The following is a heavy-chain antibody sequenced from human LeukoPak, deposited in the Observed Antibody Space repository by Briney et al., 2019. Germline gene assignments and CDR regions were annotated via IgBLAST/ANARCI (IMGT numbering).Heavy chain of an antibody. CDR1: GFTFSTYW. CDR2: IKEDGSEI. CDR3: ARARNGYPRDL. V-gene: IGHV3-7*01. J-gene: IGHJ4*02. Sequence: GGSLRLSCAASGFTFSTYWMSWVRQAPGKGLEWVANIKEDGSEIYYVDSVKGRFTISRDNAKNSLYLQMNSLRAEDTAVYYCARARNGYPRDLWGQGTLVTVSS. D-gene: IGHD5-18*01.